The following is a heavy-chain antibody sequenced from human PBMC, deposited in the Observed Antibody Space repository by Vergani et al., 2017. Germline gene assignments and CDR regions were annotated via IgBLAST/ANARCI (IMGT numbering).Heavy chain of an antibody. D-gene: IGHD6-13*01. J-gene: IGHJ6*02. CDR2: INPSGGST. Sequence: QVQLVQSGAEVKKPGASVKVSCKASGYTFTSYYMHWVRQAPGQGLEWMGIINPSGGSTSYAQKFQGRVTMTRDTSTSTVYMELSSLGSEDTAVYYCARPVGRAAAGTATYYYYYYGMDVWGQGTTVTVSS. CDR1: GYTFTSYY. CDR3: ARPVGRAAAGTATYYYYYYGMDV. V-gene: IGHV1-46*01.